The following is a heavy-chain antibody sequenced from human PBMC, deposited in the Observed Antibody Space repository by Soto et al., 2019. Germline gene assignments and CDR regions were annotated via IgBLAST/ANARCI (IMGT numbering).Heavy chain of an antibody. CDR1: SGSVRAPDW. Sequence: QVHLQESGPGLVAPSGTLSLTCTLSSGSVRAPDWWNWVRQSPDKGLEWIAEVHISGHSNYNPSLRSRVSVSIDSSKNHCYLTLNSVTASDTAIYYCARVRQGCSATNCYFDPWGQGTQVTISS. D-gene: IGHD2-2*01. CDR2: VHISGHS. J-gene: IGHJ5*01. V-gene: IGHV4-4*02. CDR3: ARVRQGCSATNCYFDP.